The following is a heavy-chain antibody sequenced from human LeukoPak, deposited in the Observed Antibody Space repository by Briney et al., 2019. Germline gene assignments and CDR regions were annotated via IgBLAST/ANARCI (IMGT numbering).Heavy chain of an antibody. J-gene: IGHJ4*02. V-gene: IGHV3-23*01. CDR3: GRDWKLDY. CDR1: GFTFNNYA. Sequence: GGSLRLSCAASGFTFNNYAMSWVRQAPGKGLEWVSAIGANGGDTKYADSVKGRFTISRDNSKNTLYLQMNSLRVEDTAIYYCGRDWKLDYWGQGTLVTVSS. D-gene: IGHD1-1*01. CDR2: IGANGGDT.